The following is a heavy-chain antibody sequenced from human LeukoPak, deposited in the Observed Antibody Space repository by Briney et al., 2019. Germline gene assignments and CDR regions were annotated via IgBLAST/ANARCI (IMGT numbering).Heavy chain of an antibody. D-gene: IGHD3-10*01. CDR1: GGSISSSSYY. V-gene: IGHV4-61*01. Sequence: SETLSLTCTVSGGSISSSSYYWSWIRQPPGKGLEWIGYIYYSGSTNYNPSLKSRVTISVDTSKNQFSLKLSSVTAADTAVYYCARAGLRFDVDYWGQGTLVTVSS. CDR2: IYYSGST. J-gene: IGHJ4*02. CDR3: ARAGLRFDVDY.